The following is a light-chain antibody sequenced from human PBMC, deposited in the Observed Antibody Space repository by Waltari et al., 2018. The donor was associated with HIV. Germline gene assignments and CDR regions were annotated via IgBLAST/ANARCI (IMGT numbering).Light chain of an antibody. CDR2: DNN. J-gene: IGLJ2*01. CDR3: GTWDSSLSAGV. V-gene: IGLV1-51*01. Sequence: QSVLTQPPSVSAAPGPKVTISCSGSSSNIANNYVYWYQQLPGTAPKLLIYDNNKRPSGITDRFSGSKSGTSATLGITGLQTGDEADYYCGTWDSSLSAGVFGGGTKLTVL. CDR1: SSNIANNY.